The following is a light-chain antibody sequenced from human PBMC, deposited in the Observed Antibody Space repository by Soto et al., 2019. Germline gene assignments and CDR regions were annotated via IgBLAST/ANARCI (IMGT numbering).Light chain of an antibody. V-gene: IGKV3-11*01. Sequence: EIVLTQSPATLSLSPGERATLSCRASQSVSSYLAWYQQKPGKAPRLLIYDASNRATGIPARFSGSGSGTDFTLTISSLEPEDFAVYYCQQRSNWLWTFGQGTKV. CDR3: QQRSNWLWT. CDR1: QSVSSY. CDR2: DAS. J-gene: IGKJ1*01.